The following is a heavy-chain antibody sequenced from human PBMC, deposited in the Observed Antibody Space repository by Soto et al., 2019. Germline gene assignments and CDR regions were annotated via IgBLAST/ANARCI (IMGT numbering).Heavy chain of an antibody. V-gene: IGHV4-4*07. Sequence: PSETLSLTCAVSGASIRSYHWSWIRQPAGKGLEWIGRMQHTGNTNYNPSLKSRVTISVDTSKNQFSLKLSSVTAADTAVYYCARRAHGAAAGIGSYCGGDCYPNWFDPWGQGTLVTVSS. CDR3: ARRAHGAAAGIGSYCGGDCYPNWFDP. J-gene: IGHJ5*02. D-gene: IGHD2-21*02. CDR1: GASIRSYH. CDR2: MQHTGNT.